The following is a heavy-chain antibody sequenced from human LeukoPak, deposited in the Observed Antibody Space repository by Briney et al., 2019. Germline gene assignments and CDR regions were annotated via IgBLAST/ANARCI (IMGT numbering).Heavy chain of an antibody. D-gene: IGHD1-26*01. CDR1: GFTFSSYA. CDR3: AKERATTTTFDY. Sequence: PGGSLRLSCAASGFTFSSYAMTWVRQAPGRGLEWVSVITGSGDNTYYADSVKGRFTISRDNSKNTLYLQVNSLRAEDTAVYYCAKERATTTTFDYWGQGTLITVSS. V-gene: IGHV3-23*01. CDR2: ITGSGDNT. J-gene: IGHJ4*02.